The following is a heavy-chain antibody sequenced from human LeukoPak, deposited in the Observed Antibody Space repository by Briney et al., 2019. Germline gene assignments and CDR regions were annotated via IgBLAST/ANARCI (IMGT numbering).Heavy chain of an antibody. D-gene: IGHD5-18*01. CDR2: ISGSGGST. J-gene: IGHJ4*02. V-gene: IGHV3-23*01. Sequence: GGSLRLSCAASGFTFSSYAMSWVRQAPGKGLEWVSAISGSGGSTYYADSVKGRFTISRDNSKNTLYMQMNSLRAEGTAVYYCAKDLWQYVDTAMVIDYWGQGTLVTVSS. CDR3: AKDLWQYVDTAMVIDY. CDR1: GFTFSSYA.